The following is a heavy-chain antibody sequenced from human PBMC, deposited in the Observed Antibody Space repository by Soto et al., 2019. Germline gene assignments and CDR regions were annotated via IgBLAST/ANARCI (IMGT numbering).Heavy chain of an antibody. Sequence: GASVKVSCKASGYTFRNYGISWVRQAPGQGLEWMGWINPFNGNIKFGQKFQGRVTMTTDTSTSIAYMELTSLTSDDTAVYYCAKEEDSQALDFWGQGTLVTVSS. CDR1: GYTFRNYG. V-gene: IGHV1-18*01. CDR3: AKEEDSQALDF. J-gene: IGHJ4*02. CDR2: INPFNGNI.